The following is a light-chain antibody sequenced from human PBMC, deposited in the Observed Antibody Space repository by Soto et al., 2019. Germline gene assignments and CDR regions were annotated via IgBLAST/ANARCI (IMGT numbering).Light chain of an antibody. J-gene: IGLJ1*01. CDR3: NSYTTGSTYV. CDR2: DVN. V-gene: IGLV2-14*03. CDR1: SSDVGGYNF. Sequence: QSALTQPASVSGSPGQSITISCTGTSSDVGGYNFVSWYQHHPGKAPKLIIYDVNNRPSGVSNRFSGSKSGNTASLTISGLQAEDEADYYCNSYTTGSTYVFGTGTKVNVL.